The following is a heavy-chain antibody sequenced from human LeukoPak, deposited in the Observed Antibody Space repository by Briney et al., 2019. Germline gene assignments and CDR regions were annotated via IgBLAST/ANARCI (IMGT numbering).Heavy chain of an antibody. CDR2: IYYSGST. CDR3: ARQIMITFGGVIDAFDI. D-gene: IGHD3-16*02. V-gene: IGHV4-59*01. J-gene: IGHJ3*02. Sequence: PSETLSLTCTVSGGSISSYYWSWIRQPPGKGLEWIGYIYYSGSTNYNPSLKSRVTISVDTSKNQFSLKLSSVTAADTAVYYCARQIMITFGGVIDAFDIWGQGTMVTVSS. CDR1: GGSISSYY.